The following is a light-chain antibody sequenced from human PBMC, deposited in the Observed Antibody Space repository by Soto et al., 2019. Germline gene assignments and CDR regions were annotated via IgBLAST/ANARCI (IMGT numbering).Light chain of an antibody. J-gene: IGLJ1*01. CDR2: GTS. CDR3: LLYYGGAQRV. Sequence: QTVGTQEPSLTVSPGGPVTLTCASSTVSVTSGHHPNWFQQKPGQAPRTLIYGTSNKHSWTPARYTGSLLGGKAALTLSRVQPEDEAEYYCLLYYGGAQRVFGPWNKLTVL. CDR1: TVSVTSGHH. V-gene: IGLV7-43*01.